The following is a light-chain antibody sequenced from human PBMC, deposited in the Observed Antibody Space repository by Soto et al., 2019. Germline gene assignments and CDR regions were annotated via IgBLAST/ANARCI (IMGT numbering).Light chain of an antibody. CDR1: QDITNY. CDR2: DAF. J-gene: IGKJ3*01. V-gene: IGKV1-33*01. CDR3: QQAASLPQT. Sequence: DIQMTLSPSSLSASRGYKVTMTCQASQDITNYLNWYQQKAGKPPKLLIYDAFSLEEGVPSRFSGSGSGTDFTLSITSLRPEDLGTYYCQQAASLPQTFGPGTTVDVK.